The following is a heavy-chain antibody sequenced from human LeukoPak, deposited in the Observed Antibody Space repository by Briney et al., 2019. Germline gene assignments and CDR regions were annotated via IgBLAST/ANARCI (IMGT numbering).Heavy chain of an antibody. CDR1: GGSLSGYY. V-gene: IGHV4-34*01. J-gene: IGHJ5*02. CDR3: ARPGSRGYSGYGRWFDP. CDR2: INHSGST. D-gene: IGHD5-12*01. Sequence: PSETLSLTCAVYGGSLSGYYWSWIRQPPGKGLEWIGEINHSGSTNYNPSLKSRVTISVDTSKNQFSLKLSSVTAADTAVYYCARPGSRGYSGYGRWFDPWGQGTLVTVSS.